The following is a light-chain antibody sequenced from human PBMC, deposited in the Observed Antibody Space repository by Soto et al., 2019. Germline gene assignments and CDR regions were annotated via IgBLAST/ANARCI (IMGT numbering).Light chain of an antibody. J-gene: IGKJ3*01. V-gene: IGKV3-20*01. CDR2: GAS. CDR3: QQYGRSPH. Sequence: ELVLTQSPGTLSLSPGERATLSCRASQTVSANYLAWYQQQAGQAPRLLIYGASSRATGIPDRFSGSGSGTDFTLTISRLEHEDCAVYYCQQYGRSPHFGPGTRVDIK. CDR1: QTVSANY.